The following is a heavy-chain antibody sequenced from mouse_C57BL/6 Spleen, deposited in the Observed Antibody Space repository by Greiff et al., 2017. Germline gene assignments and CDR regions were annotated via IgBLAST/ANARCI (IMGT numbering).Heavy chain of an antibody. Sequence: EVHLVESGGDLVKPGGSLKLSCAASGFTFSSYGMSWVRQTPDKRLEWVATISSGGRYTYYPDSVKGRFTISRDNAKNTLYLQMSSLKSEDTAMYYCARPLGPWYFDVWGTGTTVTVSS. J-gene: IGHJ1*03. CDR1: GFTFSSYG. CDR3: ARPLGPWYFDV. CDR2: ISSGGRYT. D-gene: IGHD4-1*01. V-gene: IGHV5-6*01.